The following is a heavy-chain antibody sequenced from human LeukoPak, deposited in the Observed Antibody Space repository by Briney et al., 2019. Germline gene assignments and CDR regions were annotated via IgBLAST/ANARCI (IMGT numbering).Heavy chain of an antibody. CDR2: IYYSGST. V-gene: IGHV4-59*01. Sequence: SETLSLTCTVSGGSISSYYWSWIRQPPGKGLEWIGYIYYSGSTNYNPSLKSRVTISVDTSKNQFSLKLSSVTAADTAVYYCARAASYSSSWYGPLYYYYGMDVWGQGTTVTVSS. CDR3: ARAASYSSSWYGPLYYYYGMDV. CDR1: GGSISSYY. J-gene: IGHJ6*02. D-gene: IGHD6-13*01.